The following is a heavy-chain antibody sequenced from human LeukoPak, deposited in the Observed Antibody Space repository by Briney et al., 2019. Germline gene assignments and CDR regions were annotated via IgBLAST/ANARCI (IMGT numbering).Heavy chain of an antibody. D-gene: IGHD3-22*01. CDR2: IKSDGST. CDR3: ARAPSEIGGYYPEYFRH. Sequence: GGSLRLSCAASGFTFSSYWMHWVRQAPGKGLVWVSRIKSDGSTNYADSVKGRFTISRDNAKNTVSLQMNSLRAEDTGVYYCARAPSEIGGYYPEYFRHWGRGTLVTVSS. V-gene: IGHV3-74*01. CDR1: GFTFSSYW. J-gene: IGHJ1*01.